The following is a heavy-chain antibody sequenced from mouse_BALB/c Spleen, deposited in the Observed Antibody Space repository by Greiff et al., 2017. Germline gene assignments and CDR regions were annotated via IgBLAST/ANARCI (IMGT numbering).Heavy chain of an antibody. CDR1: GYTFTSYW. CDR2: INPSNGRT. Sequence: QVHVKQPGAELVKPGASVKLSCKASGYTFTSYWMHWVKQRPGQGLEWIGEINPSNGRTNYNEKFKSKATLTVDKSSSTAYMQLSSLTSEDSAVYYCARDGYHWYFDVWGAGTTVTVSS. J-gene: IGHJ1*01. V-gene: IGHV1S81*02. D-gene: IGHD2-3*01. CDR3: ARDGYHWYFDV.